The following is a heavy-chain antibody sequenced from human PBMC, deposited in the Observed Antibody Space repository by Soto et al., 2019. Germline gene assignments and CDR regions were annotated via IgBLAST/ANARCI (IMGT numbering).Heavy chain of an antibody. V-gene: IGHV3-74*01. CDR3: SRGAFSTITASDY. CDR1: GFTFSSYW. Sequence: EVQLVESGGGLVQPGGSLRLSCAASGFTFSSYWMHWVRQVPGKGLVWVSRINNDGSSTNYADSVKGRLTISRDYAKNILYLKMTSLRAADTAVYYCSRGAFSTITASDYWGQGTLVTVSS. J-gene: IGHJ4*02. D-gene: IGHD5-12*01. CDR2: INNDGSST.